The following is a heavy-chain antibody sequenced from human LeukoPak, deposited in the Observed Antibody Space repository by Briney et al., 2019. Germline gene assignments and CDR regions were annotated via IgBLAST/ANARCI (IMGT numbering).Heavy chain of an antibody. CDR3: AKDWGSSCCSGYFDY. CDR1: GFTFSSYG. CDR2: IRYDGSNK. D-gene: IGHD6-13*01. V-gene: IGHV3-30*02. Sequence: PGGALRLSCAASGFTFSSYGMHWVRQAPGKGLEGVAFIRYDGSNKYYADSVKGRFTISRDNSKNTLYLQMNSLRAEDTAVYYCAKDWGSSCCSGYFDYWGQGTLVTVSS. J-gene: IGHJ4*02.